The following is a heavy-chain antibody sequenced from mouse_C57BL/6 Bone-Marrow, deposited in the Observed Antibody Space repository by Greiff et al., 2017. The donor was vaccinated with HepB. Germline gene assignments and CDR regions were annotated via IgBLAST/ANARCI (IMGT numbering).Heavy chain of an antibody. Sequence: EVQGVESGGDLVKPGGSLKLSCAASGFTFSSYGMSWVRQTPDKRLEWVATISSGGSYTYYPDSVKGRFTISRDNAKNTLYLQMSSLKSEDTAMYYCASPIYYYGSSYLYWYFDVWGIGTTVTVSS. CDR2: ISSGGSYT. D-gene: IGHD1-1*01. V-gene: IGHV5-6*01. CDR3: ASPIYYYGSSYLYWYFDV. J-gene: IGHJ1*03. CDR1: GFTFSSYG.